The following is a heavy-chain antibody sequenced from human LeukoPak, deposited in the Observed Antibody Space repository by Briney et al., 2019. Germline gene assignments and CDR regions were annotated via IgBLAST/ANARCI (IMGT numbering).Heavy chain of an antibody. CDR2: ISSSGSSI. CDR1: GLTFSSSG. Sequence: GGSLRLSCAASGLTFSSSGTNWVRQAPGKGLEWVTHISSSGSSIYYADSVKGRFTISRDNTKNSLYLQMNSLRAEDTAVYYCAGDFLLSDHWGQGTLVTVSS. J-gene: IGHJ4*02. D-gene: IGHD2/OR15-2a*01. V-gene: IGHV3-48*03. CDR3: AGDFLLSDH.